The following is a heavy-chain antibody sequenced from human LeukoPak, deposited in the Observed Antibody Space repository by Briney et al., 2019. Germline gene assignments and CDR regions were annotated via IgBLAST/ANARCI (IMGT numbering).Heavy chain of an antibody. V-gene: IGHV1-3*01. D-gene: IGHD6-19*01. CDR1: GYRFTSDMYA. CDR3: ARDSDSSGWSWVY. J-gene: IGHJ4*02. Sequence: ASVKVSCKASGYRFTSDMYAIHWMRQAPGHRLEWLGYINAGTGKTMYSHKFQGRVTITGDTYASTVSMELSSLTSEDTATYYCARDSDSSGWSWVYWGQGTLLIVSS. CDR2: INAGTGKT.